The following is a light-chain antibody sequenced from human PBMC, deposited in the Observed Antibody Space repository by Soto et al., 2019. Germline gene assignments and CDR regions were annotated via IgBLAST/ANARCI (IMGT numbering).Light chain of an antibody. CDR2: AAA. Sequence: IMLTQSPGTLSLSPEVRATLSCRASQSVSSNLAWYQERPGHSGILLIYAAASRATGSPDRCSGSGSGTDFTLTIRRLEPEDFAVYYCQQYGSSPRTFGGGTKVDNK. J-gene: IGKJ4*01. CDR3: QQYGSSPRT. CDR1: QSVSSN. V-gene: IGKV3-20*01.